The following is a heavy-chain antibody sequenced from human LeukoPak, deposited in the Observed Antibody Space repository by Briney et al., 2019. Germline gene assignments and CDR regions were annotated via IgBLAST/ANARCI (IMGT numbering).Heavy chain of an antibody. CDR3: ARHVAPRAPSSGWYRGWDDAFDI. CDR1: GGSISSVNYY. CDR2: IYYSGTT. D-gene: IGHD6-19*01. V-gene: IGHV4-30-4*08. J-gene: IGHJ3*02. Sequence: PSQTLSLTCTVSGGSISSVNYYWSWIRQPPGKGLEWIGDIYYSGTTYYNPSLKSRVTISVDTSKTQFSLKLSSVTAADTAVHYCARHVAPRAPSSGWYRGWDDAFDIWGQGTMVTVSS.